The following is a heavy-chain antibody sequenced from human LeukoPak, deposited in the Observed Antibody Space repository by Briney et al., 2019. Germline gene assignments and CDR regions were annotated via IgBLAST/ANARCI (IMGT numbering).Heavy chain of an antibody. CDR1: EFTFSIYG. CDR3: ARVGNWNYGRSDY. Sequence: GGSLRLSCAVSEFTFSIYGMNWVRQAPGKGLEWISCISSSSSYIYYADSVKGRFTISRDNAKNSLYLQMNSLRAEDTAVYYCARVGNWNYGRSDYWGQGTLVTVSS. D-gene: IGHD1-7*01. CDR2: ISSSSSYI. V-gene: IGHV3-21*01. J-gene: IGHJ4*02.